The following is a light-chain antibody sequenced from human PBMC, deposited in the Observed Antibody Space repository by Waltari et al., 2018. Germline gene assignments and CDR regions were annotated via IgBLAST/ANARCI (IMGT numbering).Light chain of an antibody. V-gene: IGKV1-12*02. CDR1: QGISSL. Sequence: DIQMTQSPSFVSASVGDRVTITCRASQGISSLLAVYQQKPGKVPKLLIYAATTLQSGVPSRFSGSGSGTDFTLTISSLQPEDFATYYCQQANSFPFAFGGGTTVEIK. CDR2: AAT. J-gene: IGKJ4*01. CDR3: QQANSFPFA.